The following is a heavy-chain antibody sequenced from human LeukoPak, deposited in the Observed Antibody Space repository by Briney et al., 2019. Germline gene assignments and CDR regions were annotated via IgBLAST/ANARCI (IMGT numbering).Heavy chain of an antibody. CDR3: ARQQLALYYYCMDV. Sequence: PGGSLRLSCAASGFTFDDYAMRWVRPAPGEGLGWVSGISWNSGSIGYADSVKGRFTISRDNAKNSLYLQMNSLRAEDTALYYCARQQLALYYYCMDVWGKGTTVTISS. D-gene: IGHD6-13*01. J-gene: IGHJ6*03. V-gene: IGHV3-9*01. CDR1: GFTFDDYA. CDR2: ISWNSGSI.